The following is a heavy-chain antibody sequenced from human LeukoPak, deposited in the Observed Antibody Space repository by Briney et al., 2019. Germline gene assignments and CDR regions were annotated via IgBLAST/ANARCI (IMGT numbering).Heavy chain of an antibody. D-gene: IGHD6-13*01. J-gene: IGHJ6*03. CDR3: ARESESRSSWYGIYYYYYMDV. CDR1: GFTFSSYS. CDR2: ISSSSSYI. Sequence: GGSLRLSCAASGFTFSSYSMNWVRQAPGKGLEWVSSISSSSSYIYYADSVKGRFTTSRDNAKNSLYLQMNSLRAEDTAVYYCARESESRSSWYGIYYYYYMDVWGKGTTVTVSS. V-gene: IGHV3-21*01.